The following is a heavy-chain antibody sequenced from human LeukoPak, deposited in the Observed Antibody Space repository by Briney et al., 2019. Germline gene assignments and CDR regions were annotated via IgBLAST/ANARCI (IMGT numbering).Heavy chain of an antibody. Sequence: SQTPSLTSAISRDSVSTNSAASNWTRLPPSRGLECLGMTYYTSKWYNDYAVSVKSRITIRSDTSKNQFSLQLNPVTPELTAVYSSARDKGGSGYDHLDSWGQGTLVTVSS. CDR1: RDSVSTNSAA. V-gene: IGHV6-1*01. CDR3: ARDKGGSGYDHLDS. CDR2: TYYTSKWYN. J-gene: IGHJ4*02. D-gene: IGHD5-12*01.